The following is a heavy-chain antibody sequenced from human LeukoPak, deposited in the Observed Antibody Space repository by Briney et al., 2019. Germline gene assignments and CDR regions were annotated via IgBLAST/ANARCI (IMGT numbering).Heavy chain of an antibody. V-gene: IGHV4-34*01. Sequence: TSETLSLTCAVFGGSFDGYYWSWIRQPPGKGLEWIGEITYDGSTNYNPSLKSRVTISVDTSKIQFSLNLSSVTAADTAIYYCARGLASGYPPIPFDYWGQGTQVTVSS. J-gene: IGHJ4*02. CDR2: ITYDGST. CDR3: ARGLASGYPPIPFDY. CDR1: GGSFDGYY. D-gene: IGHD3-3*01.